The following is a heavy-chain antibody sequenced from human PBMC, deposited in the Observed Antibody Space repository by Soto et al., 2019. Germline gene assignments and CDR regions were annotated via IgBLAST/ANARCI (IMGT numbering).Heavy chain of an antibody. CDR2: ISGSGGST. D-gene: IGHD3-10*01. CDR1: GFTFSSYA. V-gene: IGHV3-23*01. Sequence: EVQLLESGGGLVQPGGSLRLSCAASGFTFSSYAMSWVRQAPGKGLEWVSAISGSGGSTYYADSVKGRFTISRDNSKNTLYLQMNSLRAEDTAVYYCAKDLREGLRHYYGSGSWGYWGQGTLVTVSS. J-gene: IGHJ4*02. CDR3: AKDLREGLRHYYGSGSWGY.